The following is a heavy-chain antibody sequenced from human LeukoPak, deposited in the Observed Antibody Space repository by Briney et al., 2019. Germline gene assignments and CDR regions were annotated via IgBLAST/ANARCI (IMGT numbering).Heavy chain of an antibody. CDR3: ARDSTNYYDSSGYWD. J-gene: IGHJ4*02. D-gene: IGHD3-22*01. CDR1: GGSTSSSTYY. V-gene: IGHV4-39*01. Sequence: PSETLSLTCTVSGGSTSSSTYYWDWIRQPPGKGLEWIGNIYDSGSTHYNPSLESRVTISVDTTKNQFSLKLNSVTAADTAEYYCARDSTNYYDSSGYWDWGQGTLVTVSS. CDR2: IYDSGST.